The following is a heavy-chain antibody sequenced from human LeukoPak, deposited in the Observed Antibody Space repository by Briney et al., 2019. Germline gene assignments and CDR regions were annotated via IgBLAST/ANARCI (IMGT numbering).Heavy chain of an antibody. D-gene: IGHD3-10*01. CDR3: ARGGNYYGSGRPDDAFDI. CDR1: GGSISSYY. Sequence: SETLSLTCTVSGGSISSYYWSWIRQPAGKGLVWIGRIYTSGSTNYNPSLKSRVTMSVDTSKNQFSLKLSSVTAADTAVYYCARGGNYYGSGRPDDAFDIWGQGTMVTVSS. CDR2: IYTSGST. V-gene: IGHV4-4*07. J-gene: IGHJ3*02.